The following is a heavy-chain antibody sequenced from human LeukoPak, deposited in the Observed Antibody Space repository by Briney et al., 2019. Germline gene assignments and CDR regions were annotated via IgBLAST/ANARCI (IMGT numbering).Heavy chain of an antibody. CDR2: ISGSGGST. J-gene: IGHJ4*02. V-gene: IGHV3-23*01. Sequence: GGSLRLSCAASGFTFSSYGMSWVRQAPGTGLEWVSAISGSGGSTYYADSVKGRFTISRDNSKNTLYLQMNSLRAEDTAVYYCAKSGDGGDYGFLDYWGQGTLVTVSS. CDR3: AKSGDGGDYGFLDY. D-gene: IGHD2-21*02. CDR1: GFTFSSYG.